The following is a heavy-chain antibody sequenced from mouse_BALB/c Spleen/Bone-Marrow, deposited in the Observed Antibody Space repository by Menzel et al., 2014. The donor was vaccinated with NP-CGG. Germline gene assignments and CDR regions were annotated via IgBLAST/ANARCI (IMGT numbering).Heavy chain of an antibody. CDR3: ARGITTGYFDY. CDR1: GYAFTNYL. D-gene: IGHD1-1*01. V-gene: IGHV1-54*01. Sequence: VQRVESGAELVRPGTSVKVSCKASGYAFTNYLIEWVKQRPGQGLEWIGVINPGSGGTNYNEKFKGQATLTADKSSSTAYMQLSSLTSDDSAVYFCARGITTGYFDYWGQGTTLTVSS. J-gene: IGHJ2*01. CDR2: INPGSGGT.